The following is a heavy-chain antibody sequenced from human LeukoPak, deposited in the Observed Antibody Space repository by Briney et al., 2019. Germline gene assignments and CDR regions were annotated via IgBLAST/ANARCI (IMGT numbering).Heavy chain of an antibody. J-gene: IGHJ4*02. CDR2: ISGSGGRT. CDR1: GFTFSSYA. V-gene: IGHV3-23*01. Sequence: GGSLRLSCAASGFTFSSYAMSWVRQAPGKRLEWVSAISGSGGRTYYADSVKGQFTISRDNSKNTLYLQMNSLRAEDTAVYYCAKGRSRRRDLLGFWGQGTLVTVSS. D-gene: IGHD1-26*01. CDR3: AKGRSRRRDLLGF.